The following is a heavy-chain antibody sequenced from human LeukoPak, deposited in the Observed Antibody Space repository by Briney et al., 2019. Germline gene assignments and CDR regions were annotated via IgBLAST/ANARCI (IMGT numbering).Heavy chain of an antibody. CDR3: WTTRGGHSYGYPGYFQH. J-gene: IGHJ1*01. D-gene: IGHD5-18*01. V-gene: IGHV1-2*02. Sequence: ASVKVSCKASVYTFTGYDMHWVRQAPGQGLEWMGWINPNSGGTNYAQKFQGRVTMTRDTSITTAYMELSRLTSDDTAVYYCWTTRGGHSYGYPGYFQHWGQGTLVTVSS. CDR1: VYTFTGYD. CDR2: INPNSGGT.